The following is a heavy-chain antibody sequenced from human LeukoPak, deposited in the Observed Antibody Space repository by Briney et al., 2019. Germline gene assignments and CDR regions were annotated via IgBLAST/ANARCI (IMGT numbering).Heavy chain of an antibody. CDR1: GYTFTFYH. CDR2: INPSDGST. Sequence: ASVKVSCKASGYTFTFYHMHGVRQAPGQGLEWMGIINPSDGSTTYAQKFQGRVTMTRDMATSTVYMELSSLRSEDTAVYYCARHLRPIYQQMVRGPGAFDIWGQGTMVTVSS. CDR3: ARHLRPIYQQMVRGPGAFDI. J-gene: IGHJ3*02. D-gene: IGHD3-10*01. V-gene: IGHV1-46*01.